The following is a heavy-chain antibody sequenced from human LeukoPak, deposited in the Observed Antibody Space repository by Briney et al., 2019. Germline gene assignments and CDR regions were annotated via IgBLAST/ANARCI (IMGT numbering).Heavy chain of an antibody. V-gene: IGHV3-23*01. CDR2: ISGSGGST. CDR1: GFTFSSYA. CDR3: AKVRRSDDAFDI. Sequence: SGGSLTLSCAASGFTFSSYAMSWVRQAPGKGLEWVSAISGSGGSTYYADSVKGRFTISRDNSKNTLYLQMNSLRAEDTAVYYCAKVRRSDDAFDIWGQGTMVTVSS. J-gene: IGHJ3*02. D-gene: IGHD3-10*01.